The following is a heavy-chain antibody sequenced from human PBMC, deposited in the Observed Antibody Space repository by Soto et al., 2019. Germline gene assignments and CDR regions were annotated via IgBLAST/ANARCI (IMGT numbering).Heavy chain of an antibody. Sequence: QLQLQESGPGLVKPSETLSLTCSVSDDSINSDKYYWGWIRHPPGKGLEWIGSIYYRGNAYYNPSLQTVVTISLDKSKSQFSLKLNSVTAADSAVYFCARLEVLATIAYYFDFWGPGALVTVSS. D-gene: IGHD5-12*01. CDR1: DDSINSDKYY. J-gene: IGHJ4*02. V-gene: IGHV4-39*01. CDR2: IYYRGNA. CDR3: ARLEVLATIAYYFDF.